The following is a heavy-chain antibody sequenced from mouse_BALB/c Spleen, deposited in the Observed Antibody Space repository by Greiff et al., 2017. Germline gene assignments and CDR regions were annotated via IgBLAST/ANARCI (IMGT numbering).Heavy chain of an antibody. CDR2: IWGDGST. Sequence: VKLQESGPGLVAPSQSLSITCTVSGFSLTGYGVHWVRQPPGKGLEWLGMIWGDGSTDYTSALKSRLSISKDNSKSQVFLKMNSLQTDDTARYYGARGGMSTVVATDWSMDYWGQGTTVTVSS. D-gene: IGHD1-1*02. V-gene: IGHV2-6-7*01. CDR3: ARGGMSTVVATDWSMDY. J-gene: IGHJ4*01. CDR1: GFSLTGYG.